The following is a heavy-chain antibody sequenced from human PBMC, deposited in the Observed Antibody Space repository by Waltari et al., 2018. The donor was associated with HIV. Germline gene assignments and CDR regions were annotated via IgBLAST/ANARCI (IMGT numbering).Heavy chain of an antibody. CDR3: ARDGADLYSSAHYYYYGLDV. CDR2: INTDNGNT. V-gene: IGHV1-18*01. D-gene: IGHD6-25*01. Sequence: QVQLAQSGAEVKKPGASVKVSCKISGYTFTKYGITWVRQAPGQGLECMGWINTDNGNTNYAQKFQDRVTMTTDTSTRTVYMDLRSLRSDDTAVYYCARDGADLYSSAHYYYYGLDVWGQGTTVTVSS. CDR1: GYTFTKYG. J-gene: IGHJ6*02.